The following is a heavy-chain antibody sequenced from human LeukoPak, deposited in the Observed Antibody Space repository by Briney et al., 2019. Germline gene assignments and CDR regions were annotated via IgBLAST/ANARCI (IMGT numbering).Heavy chain of an antibody. CDR3: ARERGYCTDTSCYGFDY. Sequence: PGGSLRLSCAAFGFTFSIYSMNWVRQAPGKGLEWVSKISSDSSSIYYADSVKGRFTISRDNAKNSLYLQMNNLRAEDTAVYYCARERGYCTDTSCYGFDYWGQGILVTVSS. CDR1: GFTFSIYS. CDR2: ISSDSSSI. J-gene: IGHJ4*02. V-gene: IGHV3-48*04. D-gene: IGHD2-2*01.